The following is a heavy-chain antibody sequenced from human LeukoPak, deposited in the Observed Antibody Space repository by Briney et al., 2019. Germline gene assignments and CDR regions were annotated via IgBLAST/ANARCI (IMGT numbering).Heavy chain of an antibody. Sequence: GASVKVSCQASGYTFTNYDINWVRLATGRGLEWMGWMNPNSGNTGYAQKFQGRVTITRNTSISTAYMELRSLTSEDTAVYYCARGRATVTTHWFDRWGQGTLVTVSS. CDR2: MNPNSGNT. CDR1: GYTFTNYD. V-gene: IGHV1-8*03. D-gene: IGHD4-11*01. CDR3: ARGRATVTTHWFDR. J-gene: IGHJ5*02.